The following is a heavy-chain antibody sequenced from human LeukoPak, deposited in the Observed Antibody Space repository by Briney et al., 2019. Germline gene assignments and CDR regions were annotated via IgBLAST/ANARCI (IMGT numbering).Heavy chain of an antibody. Sequence: GGSLRLSCAASGFTFSSYSMNWVRQAPGKGLEWVSSISSSSSYIYYADSVQGRFTISREHAKNSLYLQMNSLRAEDTAVYYCARDGSSGWYRGYYYYMDVWGKGTTVTVSS. CDR2: ISSSSSYI. CDR1: GFTFSSYS. V-gene: IGHV3-21*01. J-gene: IGHJ6*03. CDR3: ARDGSSGWYRGYYYYMDV. D-gene: IGHD6-19*01.